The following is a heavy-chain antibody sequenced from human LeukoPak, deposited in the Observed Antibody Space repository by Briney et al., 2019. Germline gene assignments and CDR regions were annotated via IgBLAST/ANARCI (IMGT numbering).Heavy chain of an antibody. CDR1: GFTFSGFW. Sequence: PGGSLRLSCAASGFTFSGFWMNWVRQAPGEGLEWVANIKEDGSEIYYADSVKGRFTISRDNAKNSLYLQMDTLRAEDTALYFCTRGHYDDHRRWGQGTLVTVSS. V-gene: IGHV3-7*01. CDR3: TRGHYDDHRR. CDR2: IKEDGSEI. D-gene: IGHD4-17*01. J-gene: IGHJ4*02.